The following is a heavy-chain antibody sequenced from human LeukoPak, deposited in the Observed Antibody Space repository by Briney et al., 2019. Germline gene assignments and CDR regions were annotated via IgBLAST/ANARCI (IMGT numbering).Heavy chain of an antibody. Sequence: GASVKVSCKASGYTFTSYDINWVRQATGQGLEWMGWMNPNSGNTGYAQKLQGRVTMTTDTSTSTAYMELRSLRSDDTAVYYCARDLGPYCGGDCYDNWFDPWGQGTLVTVSS. J-gene: IGHJ5*02. CDR1: GYTFTSYD. V-gene: IGHV1-8*02. CDR2: MNPNSGNT. D-gene: IGHD2-21*02. CDR3: ARDLGPYCGGDCYDNWFDP.